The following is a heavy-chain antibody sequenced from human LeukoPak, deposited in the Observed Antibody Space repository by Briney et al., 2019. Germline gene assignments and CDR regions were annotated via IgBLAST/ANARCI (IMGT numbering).Heavy chain of an antibody. J-gene: IGHJ4*02. CDR2: INSDGSST. CDR3: ATDKIRD. D-gene: IGHD3-3*01. Sequence: GGSLRLSCAASGFSFSSYRMHWVRQAPGEGLVWVSRINSDGSSTSHADSVRGRFTISRDNAKNTLYLQMNSLRAEDTAVYYCATDKIRDWGQGTPVTVST. CDR1: GFSFSSYR. V-gene: IGHV3-74*01.